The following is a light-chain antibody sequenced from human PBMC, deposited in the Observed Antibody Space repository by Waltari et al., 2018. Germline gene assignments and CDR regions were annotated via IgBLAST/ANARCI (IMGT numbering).Light chain of an antibody. Sequence: QSALTQPAAVSGSPGQSVTISCTGARSGIGRYDIVSWYQQHPGNAPKLVISDVSKRPSGVSDRFSGSKSGDTASLTISGLQFEDEADYYCCSYAGNYVWVFGGGTRLTVL. J-gene: IGLJ3*02. V-gene: IGLV2-23*02. CDR1: RSGIGRYDI. CDR2: DVS. CDR3: CSYAGNYVWV.